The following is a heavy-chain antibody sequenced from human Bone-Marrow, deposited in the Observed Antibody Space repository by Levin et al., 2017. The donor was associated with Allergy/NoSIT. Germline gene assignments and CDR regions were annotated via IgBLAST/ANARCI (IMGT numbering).Heavy chain of an antibody. CDR2: ISAYNGNT. Sequence: ASVKVSCKASGYTFTSYGISWVRQAPGQGLEWMGWISAYNGNTNYAQKLQGRVTMTTDTSTSTAYMELRSLRSDDTAVYYCARDPRNIVVVPAAPGDYYYYYGMDVWGQGTTVTVSS. CDR3: ARDPRNIVVVPAAPGDYYYYYGMDV. J-gene: IGHJ6*02. D-gene: IGHD2-2*01. V-gene: IGHV1-18*01. CDR1: GYTFTSYG.